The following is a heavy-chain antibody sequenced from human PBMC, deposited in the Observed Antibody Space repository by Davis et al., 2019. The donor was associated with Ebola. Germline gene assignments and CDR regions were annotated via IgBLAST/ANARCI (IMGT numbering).Heavy chain of an antibody. CDR3: ARDRAYCTHGACFTRYHDYGLDV. Sequence: AASVKVSCKASGGTFSSYVISWVRQAPGQGLEWMGWISAYNGHTNYAQNLQGRLTMTTATSTATAYMELRGLTSDDTAVYYCARDRAYCTHGACFTRYHDYGLDVWGKGTTVTVSS. V-gene: IGHV1-18*04. CDR1: GGTFSSYV. D-gene: IGHD2-8*01. J-gene: IGHJ6*04. CDR2: ISAYNGHT.